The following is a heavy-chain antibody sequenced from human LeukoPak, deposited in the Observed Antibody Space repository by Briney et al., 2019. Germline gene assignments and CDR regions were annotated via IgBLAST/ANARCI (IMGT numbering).Heavy chain of an antibody. CDR3: ARGLGVARPGDY. D-gene: IGHD2-15*01. V-gene: IGHV4-34*01. CDR2: TNHSGST. CDR1: GGSFSGYY. Sequence: PSETLSLTCAVYGGSFSGYYWSWIRQPPGKGLEWIGETNHSGSTNYNPSLKSRVTISVDTSKNQFSLKLSSVTAADTAVYYCARGLGVARPGDYWGQGTLVTVSS. J-gene: IGHJ4*02.